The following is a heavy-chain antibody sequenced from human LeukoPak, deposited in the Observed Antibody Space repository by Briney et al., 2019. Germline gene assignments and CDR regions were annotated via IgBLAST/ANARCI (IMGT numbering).Heavy chain of an antibody. CDR3: GKCLNERELSYFDY. CDR1: GYTFTGSY. J-gene: IGHJ4*02. D-gene: IGHD1-7*01. CDR2: VNPNSGGT. V-gene: IGHV1-2*02. Sequence: GASVKVSCKASGYTFTGSYMHWVRQAPGQGLEWMGWVNPNSGGTNYAQKFQGRVAMTRDTSISTAYMELSSLRSDDTAVYYCGKCLNERELSYFDYWGQGTLVTVAS.